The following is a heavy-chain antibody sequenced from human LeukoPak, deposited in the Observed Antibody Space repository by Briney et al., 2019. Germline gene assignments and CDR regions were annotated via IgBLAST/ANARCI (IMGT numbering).Heavy chain of an antibody. Sequence: PGGSLRLSCAASGFTFSSYWMHWVRQAPGKGLVWVSRINSDGSSTSYADSVKGRFTISRDNAKNTLYLQMNSLRAEDTAVYYCARDRGYSSSSRRGNWFDPWGQGTLVTVSS. CDR2: INSDGSST. CDR3: ARDRGYSSSSRRGNWFDP. CDR1: GFTFSSYW. V-gene: IGHV3-74*01. D-gene: IGHD6-6*01. J-gene: IGHJ5*02.